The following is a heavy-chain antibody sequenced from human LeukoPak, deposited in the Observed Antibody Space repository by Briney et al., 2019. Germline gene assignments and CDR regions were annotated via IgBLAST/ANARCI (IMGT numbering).Heavy chain of an antibody. CDR2: INPNSGVT. CDR1: GGTFSSYA. V-gene: IGHV1-2*06. Sequence: ASVKVSCKASGGTFSSYAISWVRQAPGQGLEWMGRINPNSGVTNFAQKFQGRVTMTRDTSISSAYMELSRLRSDDTAVYYCARGLGATRGEDYWGQGALVTVSS. D-gene: IGHD1-26*01. CDR3: ARGLGATRGEDY. J-gene: IGHJ4*02.